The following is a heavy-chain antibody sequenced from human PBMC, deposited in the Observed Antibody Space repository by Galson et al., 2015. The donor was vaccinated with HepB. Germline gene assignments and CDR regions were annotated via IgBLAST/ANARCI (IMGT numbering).Heavy chain of an antibody. Sequence: SLRLSCAASGFTFSSYAMHWVRQAPGKGLEYVPAISSNGGSTYYADSVKGRFTISRDYSKNTLYLQMSSLRAEDTAVYYCVKDGGGYFDYWGQGTLVTVSS. CDR1: GFTFSSYA. CDR2: ISSNGGST. V-gene: IGHV3-64D*06. J-gene: IGHJ4*02. CDR3: VKDGGGYFDY. D-gene: IGHD3-10*01.